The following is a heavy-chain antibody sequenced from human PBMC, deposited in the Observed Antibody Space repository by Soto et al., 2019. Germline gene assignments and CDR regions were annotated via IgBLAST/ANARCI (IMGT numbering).Heavy chain of an antibody. CDR2: VSGGSGVT. CDR1: GLSFSTYG. D-gene: IGHD1-1*01. V-gene: IGHV3-23*01. CDR3: AKWNGYGDY. J-gene: IGHJ4*02. Sequence: EVQLLESGGGLVQPGGSLRLSCAASGLSFSTYGVPWVRQAPGKGLEWVAGVSGGSGVTHYADSVKGRFTITGDNSKNTVYLHMTSLRVEDTAVYYCAKWNGYGDYWGQGTLVTVSS.